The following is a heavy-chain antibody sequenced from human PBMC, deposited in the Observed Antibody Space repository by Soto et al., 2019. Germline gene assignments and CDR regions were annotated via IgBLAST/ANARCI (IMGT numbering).Heavy chain of an antibody. CDR2: INPSGGSP. D-gene: IGHD3-10*01. CDR1: GYTFTSHY. J-gene: IGHJ6*02. Sequence: ASVKVSCKASGYTFTSHYVHWVRQAPGQGLEWMGIINPSGGSPSYAQKFQGRVTMTRDTSTSTVYMELISLRSEDTAGFYCARGVYNAMDVWGQGTPVTVSS. CDR3: ARGVYNAMDV. V-gene: IGHV1-46*03.